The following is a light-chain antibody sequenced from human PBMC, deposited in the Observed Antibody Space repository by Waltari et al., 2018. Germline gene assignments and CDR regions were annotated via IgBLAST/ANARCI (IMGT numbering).Light chain of an antibody. V-gene: IGLV4-69*01. Sequence: QLVLTQSPSASASLGASVKLTCTLSSGHSSNVIAWLQQQPGKGPRYLMKVNSDGSHSKGDKSPGRFSGSLSATEHSLTISRLQSEDEADYYCQTGGHGTWVFGGGTKLTVL. J-gene: IGLJ3*02. CDR1: SGHSSNV. CDR3: QTGGHGTWV. CDR2: VNSDGSH.